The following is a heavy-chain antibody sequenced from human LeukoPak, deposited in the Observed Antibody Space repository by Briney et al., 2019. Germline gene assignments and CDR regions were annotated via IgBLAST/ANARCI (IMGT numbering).Heavy chain of an antibody. CDR1: GFTFDDYA. CDR2: ISWNSGSI. D-gene: IGHD5-12*01. V-gene: IGHV3-9*01. CDR3: AKGAGYIRF. J-gene: IGHJ4*02. Sequence: GGSLRLSCAASGFTFDDYAMHWVRQAPGKGLEWVSGISWNSGSIGYADSVKGRFTISRDNSKNTLYLQMNSLRAEDTAVYYCAKGAGYIRFWGQGTLVTVSS.